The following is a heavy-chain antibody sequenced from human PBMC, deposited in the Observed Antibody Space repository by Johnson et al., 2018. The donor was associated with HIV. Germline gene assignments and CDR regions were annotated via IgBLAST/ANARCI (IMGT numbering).Heavy chain of an antibody. J-gene: IGHJ3*02. CDR3: AGIDYSNYEEALDI. CDR1: GLTFSSYA. D-gene: IGHD4-11*01. Sequence: QVQLVESGGGVVQPGRSLRLSCAASGLTFSSYAMHWVRQAPGKGLEWVAVISYDGSNKYYADSVKGRFTISRDNAKNSLYLQMNSLRAEDTAVYYCAGIDYSNYEEALDIWGQGTVVTVSS. V-gene: IGHV3-30*04. CDR2: ISYDGSNK.